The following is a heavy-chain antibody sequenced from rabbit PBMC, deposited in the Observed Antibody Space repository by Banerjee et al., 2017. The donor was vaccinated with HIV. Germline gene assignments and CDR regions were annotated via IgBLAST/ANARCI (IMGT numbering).Heavy chain of an antibody. V-gene: IGHV1S45*01. D-gene: IGHD6-1*01. J-gene: IGHJ6*01. CDR2: INTSSGNT. CDR1: GFSFSDKYV. CDR3: ARDLVYAGDAGYGYW. Sequence: QEQLEESGGDLVKPGRSLTLTCTASGFSFSDKYVMCWVRQAPGKGLEWIGCINTSSGNTVYASWAKGRFTISKTSSTTVMLQMTSLTAADTATYFFARDLVYAGDAGYGYWWGPGTLVTVS.